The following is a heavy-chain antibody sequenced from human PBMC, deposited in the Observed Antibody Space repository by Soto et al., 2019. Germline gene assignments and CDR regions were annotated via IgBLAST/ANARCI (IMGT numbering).Heavy chain of an antibody. CDR2: ISSSSSYI. Sequence: GGSLRLACAASGFTFSSYSMNWVRQAPGKGLEWVSSISSSSSYIYYADSVKGRFTISRDNAKNSLYLQMNSLRAEDTAVYYCARVREYGSSSPHPYYYYYGMDVWGQGTTVTVSS. D-gene: IGHD6-6*01. CDR1: GFTFSSYS. CDR3: ARVREYGSSSPHPYYYYYGMDV. J-gene: IGHJ6*02. V-gene: IGHV3-21*01.